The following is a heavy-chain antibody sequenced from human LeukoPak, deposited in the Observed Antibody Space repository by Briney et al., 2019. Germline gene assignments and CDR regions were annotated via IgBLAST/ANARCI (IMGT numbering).Heavy chain of an antibody. D-gene: IGHD3/OR15-3a*01. J-gene: IGHJ4*02. CDR2: IYYSGST. Sequence: PSETLSLTCTVSGGSISSSRYYWGWIRQPPGKGLEWIGSIYYSGSTYYNPSLRSRVTISVETSKNQFSRKLSSVTAAETAVYYCPSPSDPVSYDFPYFHYWGQATLVTVCS. V-gene: IGHV4-39*01. CDR3: PSPSDPVSYDFPYFHY. CDR1: GGSISSSRYY.